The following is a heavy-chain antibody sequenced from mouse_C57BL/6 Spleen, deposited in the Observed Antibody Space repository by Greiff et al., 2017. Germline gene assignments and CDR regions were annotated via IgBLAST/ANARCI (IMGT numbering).Heavy chain of an antibody. J-gene: IGHJ3*01. Sequence: EVKLMESGGGLVKPGGSLKLSCAASGFTFSDYGMHWVRQAPEKGLEWVAYISSGSSTIYYADKVKGGFTISRDNDKDTLFLQMTSLRSEDTAMYYCERSSYDGCDVLAYWGQGTLVSVSA. CDR1: GFTFSDYG. CDR3: ERSSYDGCDVLAY. CDR2: ISSGSSTI. V-gene: IGHV5-17*01. D-gene: IGHD2-3*01.